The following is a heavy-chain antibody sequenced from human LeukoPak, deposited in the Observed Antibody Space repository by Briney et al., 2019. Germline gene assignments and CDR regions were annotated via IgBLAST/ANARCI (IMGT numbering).Heavy chain of an antibody. CDR3: ANLATAAAAFDY. CDR1: GFTFSSYT. J-gene: IGHJ4*02. D-gene: IGHD6-13*01. V-gene: IGHV3-30*18. Sequence: GGSLRLSCAASGFTFSSYTMNWVRQAPGKGLEWVAVISYDGSNKYYADSVKGRFTISRDNSKNTLYLQMNSLRAEDTAVYYCANLATAAAAFDYWGQGTLVTVSS. CDR2: ISYDGSNK.